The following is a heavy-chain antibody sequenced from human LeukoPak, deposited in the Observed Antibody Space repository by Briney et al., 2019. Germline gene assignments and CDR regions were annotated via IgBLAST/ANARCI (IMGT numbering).Heavy chain of an antibody. Sequence: SATLSLTCTVSGGSIATYYWSWIRQSPGKGLEWIAYIYYGGTNYNPSLKSRVTISVDTSKNQFSLTLRSATAADTAVYYCARGDGNNSGYFEYWGQGTLVTVSS. J-gene: IGHJ4*02. CDR1: GGSIATYY. CDR3: ARGDGNNSGYFEY. CDR2: IYYGGT. D-gene: IGHD5-24*01. V-gene: IGHV4-59*01.